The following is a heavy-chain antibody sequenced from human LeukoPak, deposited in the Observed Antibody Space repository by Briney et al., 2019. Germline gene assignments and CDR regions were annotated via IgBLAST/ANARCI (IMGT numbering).Heavy chain of an antibody. V-gene: IGHV3-7*01. CDR2: IKQDGSEK. CDR3: ARGFLEWLPLYFDY. Sequence: PGGSLRLSCAASGFTFSSYWMSWVRQAPGKGLEWVANIKQDGSEKYYVDSVKGRFTISRDNAKNSLYLQMNSLRAEDTAVYYCARGFLEWLPLYFDYWGQGTLVTVSS. CDR1: GFTFSSYW. J-gene: IGHJ4*02. D-gene: IGHD3-3*01.